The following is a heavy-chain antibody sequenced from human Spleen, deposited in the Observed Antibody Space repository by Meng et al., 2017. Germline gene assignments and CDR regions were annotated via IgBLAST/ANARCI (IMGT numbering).Heavy chain of an antibody. CDR2: ISSTSDYI. V-gene: IGHV3-21*01. J-gene: IGHJ4*02. Sequence: GESLKISCAASGFTFSRYNMNWVRQAPGKGLEWVSSISSTSDYIYYADSVKGRFTMSRDNAKNSLYLQMNSLRAEDTAVYYCARPPSARYCTSTSCSNYYFDYWGQGTLVTVSS. CDR1: GFTFSRYN. D-gene: IGHD2-2*01. CDR3: ARPPSARYCTSTSCSNYYFDY.